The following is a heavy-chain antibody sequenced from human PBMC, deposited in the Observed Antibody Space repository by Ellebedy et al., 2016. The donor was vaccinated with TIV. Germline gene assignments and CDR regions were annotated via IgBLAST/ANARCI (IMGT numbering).Heavy chain of an antibody. CDR3: ARMRYGLHVDNPFFDY. Sequence: AASVKVSCKASGGTFSSYAISWVRQAPGQGLEWMGRIIPILGIANYAQKFQGRVTITADKSTSTAYMELSSLRSEDTAVYYCARMRYGLHVDNPFFDYWGQGTLVTVSS. CDR2: IIPILGIA. J-gene: IGHJ4*02. V-gene: IGHV1-69*04. CDR1: GGTFSSYA. D-gene: IGHD4-17*01.